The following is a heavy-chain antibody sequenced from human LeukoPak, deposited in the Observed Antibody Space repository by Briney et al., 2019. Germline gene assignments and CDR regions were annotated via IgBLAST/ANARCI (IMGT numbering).Heavy chain of an antibody. CDR1: GASISSHY. V-gene: IGHV4-59*11. CDR3: ARVLPIFGQDTTDFYMDV. Sequence: SETLSLTCAVSGASISSHYWSWIRQPPGKGLEWIGYTSGSISDNPSLKSRVAVSVDPSQNQVSLSLTSVTAADTAVYYCARVLPIFGQDTTDFYMDVWGKGTTVTVSS. CDR2: TSGSI. J-gene: IGHJ6*03. D-gene: IGHD3-3*01.